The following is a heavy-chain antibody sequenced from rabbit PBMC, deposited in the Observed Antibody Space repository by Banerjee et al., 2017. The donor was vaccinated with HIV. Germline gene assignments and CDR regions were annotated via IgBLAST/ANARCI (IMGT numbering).Heavy chain of an antibody. J-gene: IGHJ4*01. D-gene: IGHD3-1*01. CDR1: GLDFSSSYY. CDR2: IYTSSGST. Sequence: QSLEESGGDLVQPEGSLTLTCTASGLDFSSSYYMYWVRQAPGKGLEWIAYIYTSSGSTWYASWAKGRFTVSKTSSTTVTLQMTSLTAADTATYFCARNPAYTVGYGAFDLWGPGTLVTVS. V-gene: IGHV1S40*01. CDR3: ARNPAYTVGYGAFDL.